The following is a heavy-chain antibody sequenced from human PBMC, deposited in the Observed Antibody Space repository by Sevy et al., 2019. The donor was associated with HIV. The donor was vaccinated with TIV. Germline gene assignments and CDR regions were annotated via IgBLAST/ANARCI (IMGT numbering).Heavy chain of an antibody. Sequence: ASVKVSCKASGYTFTGYYMHWVRQAPGQGLEWMGWINPNSGGTNYAQKFQGRVTMTRDTSISTAYMELSRLRSDDTAVYYCARGLSMVRGTSRIYYYYYYTDVWGKGTTVTVSS. J-gene: IGHJ6*03. CDR1: GYTFTGYY. CDR2: INPNSGGT. CDR3: ARGLSMVRGTSRIYYYYYYTDV. D-gene: IGHD3-10*01. V-gene: IGHV1-2*02.